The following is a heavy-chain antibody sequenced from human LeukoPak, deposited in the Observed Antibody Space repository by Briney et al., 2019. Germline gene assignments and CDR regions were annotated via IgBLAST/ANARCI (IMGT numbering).Heavy chain of an antibody. D-gene: IGHD6-13*01. CDR3: AKPTSSSSGYFDY. CDR1: GFTFSSYA. J-gene: IGHJ4*02. V-gene: IGHV3-23*01. CDR2: ISGSGGST. Sequence: PGGSLRLSCAASGFTFSSYAMSWVRQAPGKGLEWVSAISGSGGSTYYADSVKGRFTISRDNSKNTLYLQMNSLRTEDTAVYYCAKPTSSSSGYFDYWGQGTLVTVSS.